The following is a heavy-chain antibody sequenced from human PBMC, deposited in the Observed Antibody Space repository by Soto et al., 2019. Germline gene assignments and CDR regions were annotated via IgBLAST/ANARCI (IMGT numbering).Heavy chain of an antibody. CDR2: IYYSGST. J-gene: IGHJ4*02. CDR1: GGSISSSSYY. D-gene: IGHD5-18*01. V-gene: IGHV4-39*01. CDR3: ARRQVDTAMAITLEPYYFDY. Sequence: SETLSLTCTVSGGSISSSSYYWGWIRQPPGKGLEWIGSIYYSGSTYYNPSLKSRVTISVDTSKNQFSLKLSSVTAADTAVYYCARRQVDTAMAITLEPYYFDYWGQGTLVTVSS.